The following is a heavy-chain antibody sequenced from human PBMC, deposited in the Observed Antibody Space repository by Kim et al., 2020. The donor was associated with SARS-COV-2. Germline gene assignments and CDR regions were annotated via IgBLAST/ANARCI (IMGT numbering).Heavy chain of an antibody. V-gene: IGHV3-23*01. Sequence: ADTGKARFTISKNNSKNTLYLQMTSLGAEDTAVYYCAKIRPIASARYFDYWGQGTLVTVSS. D-gene: IGHD6-13*01. J-gene: IGHJ4*02. CDR3: AKIRPIASARYFDY.